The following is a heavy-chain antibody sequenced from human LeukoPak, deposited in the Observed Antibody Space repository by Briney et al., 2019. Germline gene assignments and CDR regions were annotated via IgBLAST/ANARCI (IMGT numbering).Heavy chain of an antibody. CDR2: IFYTGST. CDR1: GGSVNSDNYY. J-gene: IGHJ4*02. D-gene: IGHD6-25*01. Sequence: SETLSLTCTVSGGSVNSDNYYWSWIRQPPGRGLEWIGYIFYTGSTNYNPSLKSRVTISVDTSKTQFSLKVSSVTAADTAVYYCARDVGFDWGQGTLVTVSS. V-gene: IGHV4-61*01. CDR3: ARDVGFD.